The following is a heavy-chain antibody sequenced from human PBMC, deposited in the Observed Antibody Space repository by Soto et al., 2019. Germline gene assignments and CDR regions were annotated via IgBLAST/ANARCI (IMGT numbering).Heavy chain of an antibody. V-gene: IGHV1-69*12. D-gene: IGHD3-10*01. J-gene: IGHJ6*02. Sequence: QVQLVQSGAEVKKPGSSVKVSCKASGGTFSSYAISWVRQAPGQGLEWMGGIIPIGGTANYAQKFQGRVTITADESTSTAYMELGSLPSEDTAVYYCARDLLGFGYTYADVWGQGTTVTVSS. CDR1: GGTFSSYA. CDR2: IIPIGGTA. CDR3: ARDLLGFGYTYADV.